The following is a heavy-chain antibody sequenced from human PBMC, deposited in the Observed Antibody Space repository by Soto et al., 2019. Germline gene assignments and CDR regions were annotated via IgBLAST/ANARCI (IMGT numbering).Heavy chain of an antibody. Sequence: QVHLVQSGAEVKAPGASVRISCATSGNIFNDYEIHWLRQAPGQRLEWMGWINGGNGNTGSPQRSQSRVTMSRDTSARTSYVELRSLSPEDTAVYYCATAISATTFDHWGQGTLVTVS. V-gene: IGHV1-3*01. J-gene: IGHJ4*02. CDR3: ATAISATTFDH. CDR2: INGGNGNT. CDR1: GNIFNDYE.